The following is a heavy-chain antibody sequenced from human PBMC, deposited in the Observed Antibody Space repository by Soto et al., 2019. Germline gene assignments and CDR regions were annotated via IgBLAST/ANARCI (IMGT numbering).Heavy chain of an antibody. CDR1: GYSFTNYW. CDR3: ATPYSSAWHG. CDR2: IYPGDSGT. V-gene: IGHV5-51*01. D-gene: IGHD6-19*01. J-gene: IGHJ4*02. Sequence: PGESLKISCKGSGYSFTNYWIGWVRQMPGKGLEWMGIIYPGDSGTRYSPSFQGQVTISADKSISTAYLQWSSLKASDTGMYYCATPYSSAWHGWGQGTLVTVSS.